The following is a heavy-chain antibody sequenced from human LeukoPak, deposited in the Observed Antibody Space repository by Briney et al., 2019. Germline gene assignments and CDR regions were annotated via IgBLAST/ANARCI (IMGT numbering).Heavy chain of an antibody. J-gene: IGHJ4*02. Sequence: GRSLRLSCAASGFTFSSYGTHWVRQAPGKGLEWVAVISYDGSNKYYADSVKGRFTISRDNSKNTLYLQMNSLRAEDTAVYYCAKDHGHSGSYFDYWGQGTLVTVSS. V-gene: IGHV3-30*18. CDR3: AKDHGHSGSYFDY. CDR2: ISYDGSNK. CDR1: GFTFSSYG. D-gene: IGHD1-26*01.